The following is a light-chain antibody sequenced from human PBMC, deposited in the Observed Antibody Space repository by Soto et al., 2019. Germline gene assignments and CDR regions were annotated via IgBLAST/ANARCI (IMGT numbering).Light chain of an antibody. CDR3: QQYYSSLIT. Sequence: EIVLTQSPGTLSLSPGERATLSCRASQSVSSSYLAWYQQKPGQAPSLLIYGASSRATGIPDRFSGSGSGTDFTLTISSLEPQDFGVYYCQQYYSSLITCEQRTRLEIK. J-gene: IGKJ5*01. CDR1: QSVSSSY. CDR2: GAS. V-gene: IGKV3-20*01.